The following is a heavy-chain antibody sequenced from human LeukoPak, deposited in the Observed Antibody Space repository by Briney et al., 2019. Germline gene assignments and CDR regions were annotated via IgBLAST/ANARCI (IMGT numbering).Heavy chain of an antibody. V-gene: IGHV3-48*03. CDR2: ITSSGSTI. Sequence: PGGSLRLSCTASGFTFSSYEMNWVRQAPGKGLEWVSYITSSGSTIYYADSVKGRFTISRDNAKNSLYLQMNSLRDEDTAVYYCARLWPTNFDYWGQGTLVTVSS. D-gene: IGHD3-10*01. CDR1: GFTFSSYE. CDR3: ARLWPTNFDY. J-gene: IGHJ4*02.